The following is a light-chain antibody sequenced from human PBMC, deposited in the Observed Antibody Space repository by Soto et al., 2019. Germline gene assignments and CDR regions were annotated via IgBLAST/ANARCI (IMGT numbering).Light chain of an antibody. Sequence: QSALTQPASVSGSPGQSISVSCTGSSGDVGSYKYVSWYQQHPGKAPKLIIYEVSKRPSGVSSRFSGSKSGNTASLTISGLQAEDEADYSCCSYAGSSTYVFGTGTKLTVL. CDR1: SGDVGSYKY. CDR3: CSYAGSSTYV. CDR2: EVS. J-gene: IGLJ1*01. V-gene: IGLV2-23*02.